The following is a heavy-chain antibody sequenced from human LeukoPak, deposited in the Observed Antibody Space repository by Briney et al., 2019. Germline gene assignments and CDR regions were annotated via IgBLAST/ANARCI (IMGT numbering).Heavy chain of an antibody. CDR2: ISSSSNTI. Sequence: GESLKISCAASGFTFSSYSMSWVRQAPGKGLEWVSYISSSSNTIYYADSVKGRFTISRDNAKNSLYLQMDSLRAEDTAVYYCARDRNWDFDYWGQGTLVTVSS. CDR3: ARDRNWDFDY. V-gene: IGHV3-48*01. J-gene: IGHJ4*02. D-gene: IGHD7-27*01. CDR1: GFTFSSYS.